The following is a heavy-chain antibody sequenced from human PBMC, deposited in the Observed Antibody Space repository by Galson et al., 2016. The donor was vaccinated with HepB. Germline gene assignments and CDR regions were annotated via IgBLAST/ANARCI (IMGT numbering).Heavy chain of an antibody. D-gene: IGHD1-26*01. CDR3: ARLNRDGSSALDS. J-gene: IGHJ4*02. V-gene: IGHV4-39*01. Sequence: SLKSRVTMSVDMSKNQFSLKLSSVTAADTAVYYCARLNRDGSSALDSWGQGTLVTVSS.